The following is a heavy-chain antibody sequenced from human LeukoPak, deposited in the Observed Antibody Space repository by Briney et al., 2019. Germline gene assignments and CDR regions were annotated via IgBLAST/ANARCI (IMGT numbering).Heavy chain of an antibody. CDR2: INHSGST. CDR1: GGSISRYY. J-gene: IGHJ4*02. Sequence: PSETLSLTCTVSGGSISRYYWSWIRQPPGKGLEWIGEINHSGSTNYNPSLKSRVTISVDTSKNQFSLKLSSVTAADTAVYYCARPLNDYWGQGTLVTVSS. CDR3: ARPLNDY. V-gene: IGHV4-34*01.